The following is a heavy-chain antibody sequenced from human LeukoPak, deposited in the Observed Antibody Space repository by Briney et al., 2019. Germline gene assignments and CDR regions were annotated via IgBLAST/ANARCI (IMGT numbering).Heavy chain of an antibody. V-gene: IGHV1-69*05. CDR3: AGNGDNYFDY. J-gene: IGHJ4*02. CDR2: IIPIFGTA. CDR1: GGTFSSYA. Sequence: SVKVPCKASGGTFSSYAISWVRQAPGQGLEWMGRIIPIFGTANYAQKFQGRVTITTDESTSTAYMELSSLRSEDTAVYYCAGNGDNYFDYWGQGTLVTVSS. D-gene: IGHD1-1*01.